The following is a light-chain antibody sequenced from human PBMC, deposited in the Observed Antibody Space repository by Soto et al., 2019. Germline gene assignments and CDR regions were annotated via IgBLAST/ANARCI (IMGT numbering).Light chain of an antibody. CDR2: DNS. CDR1: SSNIGAGYN. V-gene: IGLV1-40*01. J-gene: IGLJ1*01. Sequence: QSVLTQPPSVSGAPGQRVTISCAGSSSNIGAGYNIHWYQQLPGTAPKLLIYDNSHRPSGAPDRFSGSKSGTSASLAITGLQAEDEADYYCQTYDRSLSGYVFGTGTKLTVL. CDR3: QTYDRSLSGYV.